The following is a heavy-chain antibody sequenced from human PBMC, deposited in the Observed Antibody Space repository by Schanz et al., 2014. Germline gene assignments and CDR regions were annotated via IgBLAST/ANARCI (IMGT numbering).Heavy chain of an antibody. CDR2: INSDGSTT. CDR1: GFTFSSYW. J-gene: IGHJ6*02. V-gene: IGHV3-74*01. CDR3: ARPLGPNYYYYGLDV. Sequence: EVQLVESGGGLVQPGGSLRLSCAASGFTFSSYWMHWVRQAPGKGLVWVSRINSDGSTTIYADSVKGRFTISRDNAKNTLYLQMNSLRAEDTAVYSCARPLGPNYYYYGLDVWGQGTTVTVSS.